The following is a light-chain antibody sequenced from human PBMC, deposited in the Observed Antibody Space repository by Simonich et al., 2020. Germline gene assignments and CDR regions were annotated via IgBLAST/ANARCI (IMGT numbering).Light chain of an antibody. CDR1: QSISSY. CDR2: AAS. Sequence: DIQMTQSPSSLSASVGDRVTITCRASQSISSYLNWYQQKPGKAPKPLIYAASSLQSGVPSRFSGSGSGTDLTLTISSLQAEDVAVYYCQQYYSTPYTFGQGTKLEIK. J-gene: IGKJ2*01. V-gene: IGKV1-39*01. CDR3: QQYYSTPYT.